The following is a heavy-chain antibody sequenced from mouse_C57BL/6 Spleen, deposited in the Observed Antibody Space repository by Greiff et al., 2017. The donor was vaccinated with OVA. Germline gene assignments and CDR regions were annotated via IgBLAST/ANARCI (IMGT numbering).Heavy chain of an antibody. J-gene: IGHJ4*01. D-gene: IGHD1-1*01. V-gene: IGHV1-81*01. CDR2: IYPRSGNT. CDR1: GYTFTSYG. Sequence: QVQLQQSGAELARPGASVKLSCKASGYTFTSYGISWVKQRTGQGLEWIGEIYPRSGNTYYNEKFKGKATLTADKSSSTAYMELRSLTSEDSAVYFCARGDYYGSHYYAMDYWGQGTSVTVSS. CDR3: ARGDYYGSHYYAMDY.